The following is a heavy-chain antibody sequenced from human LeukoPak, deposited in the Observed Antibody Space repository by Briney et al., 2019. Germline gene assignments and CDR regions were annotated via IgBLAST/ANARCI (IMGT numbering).Heavy chain of an antibody. CDR2: INKKGGT. V-gene: IGHV4-30-4*01. D-gene: IGHD4-17*01. Sequence: SQALSLTCTVSSDSISSGDYYWSWIRQPAGKGLEFIGYINKKGGTFYNPPLKSRVSISIDTSKNQFSLKLTSVTAADTAVYFCAREHKSYGDYPYYFDSWGQGTLVTVSS. CDR1: SDSISSGDYY. CDR3: AREHKSYGDYPYYFDS. J-gene: IGHJ4*02.